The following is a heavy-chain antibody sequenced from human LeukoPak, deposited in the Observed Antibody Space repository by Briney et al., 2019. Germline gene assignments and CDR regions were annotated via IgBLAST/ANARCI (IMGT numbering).Heavy chain of an antibody. Sequence: PGGSLTLSCVGSGFTFSSFWMTWLRQAPGKGLEWLANIKDDGSEKYSGDSGKGRFTISRDNAKNLLHLQMSSLRAENTAVYYCARARIDYWGQGTLVTVSS. CDR3: ARARIDY. D-gene: IGHD1-14*01. V-gene: IGHV3-7*04. CDR1: GFTFSSFW. J-gene: IGHJ4*02. CDR2: IKDDGSEK.